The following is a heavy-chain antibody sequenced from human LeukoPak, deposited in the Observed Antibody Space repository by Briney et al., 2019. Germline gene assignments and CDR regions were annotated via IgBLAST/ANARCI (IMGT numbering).Heavy chain of an antibody. D-gene: IGHD5-24*01. V-gene: IGHV5-51*01. Sequence: GESLKISCEGSGSTFSSYWIGWLRQLPGKGLEWMGIIYPGDSDTRYSPSFQGQVTISADKSISTAYLQWSSLKASDTAMYYCARQKEMATIGGYDYWGQGTLVTVSS. CDR3: ARQKEMATIGGYDY. CDR2: IYPGDSDT. CDR1: GSTFSSYW. J-gene: IGHJ4*02.